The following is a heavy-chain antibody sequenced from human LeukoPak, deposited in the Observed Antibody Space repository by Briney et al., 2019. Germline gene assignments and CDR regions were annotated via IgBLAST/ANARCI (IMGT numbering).Heavy chain of an antibody. D-gene: IGHD3-16*02. J-gene: IGHJ6*03. CDR2: IYYSGST. Sequence: SETLSLTCTVSGGSISSYYWSWIRQPPGKGLEWIGYIYYSGSTNYNPSLKSRVTISVDTSKNQFSLKLSSVTAADTAVYYCARGLSTYYYYMDVWGKGTTVTVSS. CDR3: ARGLSTYYYYMDV. V-gene: IGHV4-59*01. CDR1: GGSISSYY.